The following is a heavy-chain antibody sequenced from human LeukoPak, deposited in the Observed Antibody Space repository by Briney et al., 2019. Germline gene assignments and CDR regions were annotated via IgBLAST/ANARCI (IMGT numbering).Heavy chain of an antibody. V-gene: IGHV4-39*01. J-gene: IGHJ5*02. Sequence: SETLSLTCTVSGGSISSSSYYWGWIRQPPGKGLEWIGSIYYSGGTYYNPSLKSRVTISVDTSKNQFSLKLSSVTAADTAVYYCARVTGFHNWFDPWGQGTLVTVSS. D-gene: IGHD2-21*02. CDR3: ARVTGFHNWFDP. CDR2: IYYSGGT. CDR1: GGSISSSSYY.